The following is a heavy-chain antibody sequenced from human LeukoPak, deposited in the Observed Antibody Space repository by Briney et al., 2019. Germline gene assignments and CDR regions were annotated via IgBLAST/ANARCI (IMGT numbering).Heavy chain of an antibody. CDR1: GGSISNYF. J-gene: IGHJ6*03. CDR3: ARLTGTYYYYYMDV. CDR2: IYYSGTT. Sequence: SETLSLTCTVSGGSISNYFWSWIRQPPGKGLEWIGYIYYSGTTYYNPSLKSRVTISVDTSKNQFSLKLSSVTAADTAVYYCARLTGTYYYYYMDVWGKGTTVTVSS. V-gene: IGHV4-59*08. D-gene: IGHD1-7*01.